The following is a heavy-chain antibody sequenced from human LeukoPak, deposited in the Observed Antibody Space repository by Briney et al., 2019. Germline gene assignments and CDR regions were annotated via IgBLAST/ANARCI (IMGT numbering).Heavy chain of an antibody. CDR1: GYSFTNYW. D-gene: IGHD5-18*01. J-gene: IGHJ4*02. Sequence: GESLQISCQGSGYSFTNYWIGWVRQMPGKGLEWMGIIYPGDSDTRYSPSFQGQVTISADKSISTAYLQWSSLKASDTAMYYYARALQRAYSYSPYFDYWGQGTLVTVSS. V-gene: IGHV5-51*01. CDR3: ARALQRAYSYSPYFDY. CDR2: IYPGDSDT.